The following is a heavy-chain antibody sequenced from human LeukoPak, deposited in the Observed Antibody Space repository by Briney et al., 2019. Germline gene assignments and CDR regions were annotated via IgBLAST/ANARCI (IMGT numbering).Heavy chain of an antibody. CDR2: ISSSSSTI. J-gene: IGHJ4*02. D-gene: IGHD1-1*01. Sequence: GGSLRLSCAASGFTFSSYSMNWVRQAPGKGLEWVSYISSSSSTIYYADSVKGRFTISRDNANNSLYLQMNSLRAEDTAVYYCARDFETGTLDYWGQGTLVTVSS. CDR1: GFTFSSYS. CDR3: ARDFETGTLDY. V-gene: IGHV3-48*04.